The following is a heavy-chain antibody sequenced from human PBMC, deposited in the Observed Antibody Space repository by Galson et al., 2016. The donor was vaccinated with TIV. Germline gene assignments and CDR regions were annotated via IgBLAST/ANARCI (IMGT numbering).Heavy chain of an antibody. V-gene: IGHV1-18*01. J-gene: IGHJ3*02. CDR1: GYTFTSYG. CDR2: ISANNGNT. D-gene: IGHD3-3*01. CDR3: ASDSGAYYDFLNGYYCRDGFNS. Sequence: SVKVSCKASGYTFTSYGVSWVRQAPGQGLEWMGWISANNGNTNYAQKFQGRVTMTIDTSTTTAYMDLRSLRSDDTAVNYCASDSGAYYDFLNGYYCRDGFNSWGQGTMVTVSS.